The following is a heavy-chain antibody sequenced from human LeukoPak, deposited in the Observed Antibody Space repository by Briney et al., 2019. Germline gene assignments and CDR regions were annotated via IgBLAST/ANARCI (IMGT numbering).Heavy chain of an antibody. D-gene: IGHD5-18*01. J-gene: IGHJ4*02. V-gene: IGHV3-23*01. CDR2: ISGSGANT. CDR1: GFTFSDYA. CDR3: AKRGGYDYGSHFDY. Sequence: PGGSLRLSCAASGFTFSDYAMSWVRQAPGKGLEWVSSISGSGANTNYADSVKGRLTISRDSSNNTLYLHLDNLRAEDTAVYFCAKRGGYDYGSHFDYWGQGTLVTDSS.